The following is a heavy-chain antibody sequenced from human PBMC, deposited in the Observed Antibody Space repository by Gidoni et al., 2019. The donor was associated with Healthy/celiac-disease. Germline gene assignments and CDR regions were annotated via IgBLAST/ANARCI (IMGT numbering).Heavy chain of an antibody. CDR1: GGSISSYY. J-gene: IGHJ3*02. V-gene: IGHV4-59*08. D-gene: IGHD6-19*01. CDR2: IYYSGST. CDR3: ARQKQWLVLYSAFDI. Sequence: QVQLQESGPGLVKPSETLSLTCTVSGGSISSYYWSWIRQPPGKGLEWIGYIYYSGSTNYNPSLKSRVTISVDTSKNQFSLKLSSVTAADTAVYYCARQKQWLVLYSAFDIWGQGTMVTVSS.